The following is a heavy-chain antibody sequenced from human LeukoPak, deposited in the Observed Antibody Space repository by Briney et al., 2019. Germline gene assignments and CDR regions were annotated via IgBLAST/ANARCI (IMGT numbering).Heavy chain of an antibody. J-gene: IGHJ4*02. D-gene: IGHD3-22*01. CDR1: GYTFTSYD. CDR3: ARFRRNYYDSSGYYLYFDY. Sequence: ASVKVSRKASGYTFTSYDINWVRQATGQGLEWMGWMNPNSGNTGYAQKFQGRVTMTRNTSISTAYMELSSLRSEDTAVYYCARFRRNYYDSSGYYLYFDYWGQGTLVTVSS. V-gene: IGHV1-8*01. CDR2: MNPNSGNT.